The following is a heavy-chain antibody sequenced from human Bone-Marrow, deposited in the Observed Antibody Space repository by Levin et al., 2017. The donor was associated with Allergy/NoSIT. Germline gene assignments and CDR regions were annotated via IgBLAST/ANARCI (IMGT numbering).Heavy chain of an antibody. CDR3: ARTLKTAGLTGYYVPLDS. V-gene: IGHV2-26*01. CDR1: GFSLSNPRMG. CDR2: IFSNDEK. J-gene: IGHJ4*02. Sequence: SGPTLVKPTETLTLTCTVSGFSLSNPRMGVNWIRQPPGKALEWLAHIFSNDEKAYNTSLKNRLTISKDTSTSQVVLTMTNMDPVDTATYYFARTLKTAGLTGYYVPLDSWGQGALVSVSS. D-gene: IGHD3-9*01.